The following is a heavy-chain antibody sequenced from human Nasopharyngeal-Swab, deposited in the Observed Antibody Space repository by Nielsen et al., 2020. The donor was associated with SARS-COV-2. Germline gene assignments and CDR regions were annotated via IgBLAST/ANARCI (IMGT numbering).Heavy chain of an antibody. D-gene: IGHD3-9*01. J-gene: IGHJ5*02. CDR2: ISSSGSTI. V-gene: IGHV3-11*04. CDR3: ARDRHGYDILTGYRRANNWFDP. Sequence: LSLTCAASGFTFSDYYMSWIRRAPGKGLEWVSYISSSGSTIYYADSVKGRFTISRDNAKNSLYLQMNSLRAEDTAVYYCARDRHGYDILTGYRRANNWFDPWGQGTLVTVSS. CDR1: GFTFSDYY.